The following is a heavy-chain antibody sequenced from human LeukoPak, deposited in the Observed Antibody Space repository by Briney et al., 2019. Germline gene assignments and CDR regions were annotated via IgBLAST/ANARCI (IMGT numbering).Heavy chain of an antibody. V-gene: IGHV3-23*01. Sequence: GGSLRLSCAASGFTFSSYAMSWVRQAPGKGLEWVSTISGSADSTYYADSVKGRFTISRDNSKNTLFLQMNSLRAEDTAVYYCAKDGLGSSYYYYYGMDVWGQGTTVTVSS. CDR2: ISGSADST. J-gene: IGHJ6*02. CDR3: AKDGLGSSYYYYYGMDV. CDR1: GFTFSSYA. D-gene: IGHD6-6*01.